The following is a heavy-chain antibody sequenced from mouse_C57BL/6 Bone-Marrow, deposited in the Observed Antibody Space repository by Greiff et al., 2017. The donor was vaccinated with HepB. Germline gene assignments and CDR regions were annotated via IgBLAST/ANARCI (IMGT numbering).Heavy chain of an antibody. CDR1: GYAFSSSW. V-gene: IGHV1-82*01. J-gene: IGHJ4*01. CDR2: IYPGDGDT. Sequence: QVQLQQSGPELVKPGASVKISCKASGYAFSSSWMNWVKQRPGKGLEWIGRIYPGDGDTNYNGKFKGKATLTADKSSSTAYMQLSSLTSEDSAVYFCARKGAYYVYYAMDYWGQGTSVTVSS. D-gene: IGHD1-1*01. CDR3: ARKGAYYVYYAMDY.